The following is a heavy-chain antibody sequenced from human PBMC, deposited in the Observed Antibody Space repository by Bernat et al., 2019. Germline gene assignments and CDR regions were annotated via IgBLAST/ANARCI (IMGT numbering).Heavy chain of an antibody. D-gene: IGHD5/OR15-5a*01. V-gene: IGHV3-30*03. Sequence: QVQLVESGGSVVQPGGSLRLSCAASGFTFSDYGMHWVRQAPGLGLEWVAFRSFHGTNKYQADSVKGRFTISRNNPKNALYLQMDSLRAEDTAVYYCARDLFVSYYYYGMDVWGQGTTVTVSS. J-gene: IGHJ6*02. CDR3: ARDLFVSYYYYGMDV. CDR2: RSFHGTNK. CDR1: GFTFSDYG.